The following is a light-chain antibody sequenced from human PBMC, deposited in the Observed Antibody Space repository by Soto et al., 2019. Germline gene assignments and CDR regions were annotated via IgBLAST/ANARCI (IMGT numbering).Light chain of an antibody. CDR3: CSYAGSTTYVV. CDR2: EVS. V-gene: IGLV2-23*02. Sequence: QSALTQPASVSGSPGQSITIACTGTISDVGRYNLVSWYQQHPGKAPKLIIYEVSKWPSGVSNRFSGSKSGNTAALTISGLQAEDEADYYCCSYAGSTTYVVFGGGTKLTVL. CDR1: ISDVGRYNL. J-gene: IGLJ2*01.